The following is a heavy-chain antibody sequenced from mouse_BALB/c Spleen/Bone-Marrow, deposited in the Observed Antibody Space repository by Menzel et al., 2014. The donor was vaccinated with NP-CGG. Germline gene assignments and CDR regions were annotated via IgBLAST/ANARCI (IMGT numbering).Heavy chain of an antibody. Sequence: DVHLVESGGGLVRPGGSLKLSCAAPGFAFSSYDMSWVRQTPEKRLEWVAYISSGGGSTYYSDTVKGRFTISRDNAKNTLYLEMSSLKSEDTAMYYCARHMIRGFAYWGQGTLVTVSA. CDR3: ARHMIRGFAY. CDR2: ISSGGGST. V-gene: IGHV5-12-1*01. CDR1: GFAFSSYD. J-gene: IGHJ3*01. D-gene: IGHD2-4*01.